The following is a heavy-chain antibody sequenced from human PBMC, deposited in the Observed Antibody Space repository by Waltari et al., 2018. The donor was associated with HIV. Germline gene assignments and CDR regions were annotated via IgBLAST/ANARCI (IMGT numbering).Heavy chain of an antibody. CDR1: ASTIRDFT. CDR3: ARGTSWLVNVLDS. CDR2: INVGRDKR. V-gene: IGHV1-3*01. D-gene: IGHD6-19*01. Sequence: QVPLVQSGPDMTTPGASVNISFVASASTIRDFTVHWVRQAPGQGLEWMGWINVGRDKRRFSERFQGRVSLNRDTSQTTVFLDLKNLTSDDTADYFCARGTSWLVNVLDSWGQGTLVTVSS. J-gene: IGHJ1*01.